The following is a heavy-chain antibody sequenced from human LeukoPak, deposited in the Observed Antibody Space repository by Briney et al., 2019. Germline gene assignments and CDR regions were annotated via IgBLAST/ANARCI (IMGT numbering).Heavy chain of an antibody. D-gene: IGHD2-2*01. J-gene: IGHJ4*02. CDR2: ISSSSSYT. Sequence: GGSLRLSCAASGFTFSSYSMNWVRQAPGKGLEWVSSISSSSSYTYYADSVKGRFTISRDNSKNTLYLQMNSLRAEDTAVYYCAKGGTKKGYCSSTSCYYRSGFDYWGQGTLVTVSS. CDR3: AKGGTKKGYCSSTSCYYRSGFDY. CDR1: GFTFSSYS. V-gene: IGHV3-21*04.